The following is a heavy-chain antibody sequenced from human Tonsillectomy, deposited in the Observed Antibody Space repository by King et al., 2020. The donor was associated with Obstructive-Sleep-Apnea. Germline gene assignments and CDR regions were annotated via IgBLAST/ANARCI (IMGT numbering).Heavy chain of an antibody. CDR3: AIHYGSGSYYNPGGYFDY. V-gene: IGHV5-51*01. CDR2: NYPGDSDT. J-gene: IGHJ4*02. CDR1: GYSLTNYW. D-gene: IGHD3-10*01. Sequence: VQLVESGAEVKKPGESLKISCKGSGYSLTNYWIGWVRQVSGKGLEWMGINYPGDSDTRYSPSFQGQVTISADKSISTAYLQWSSLKASDTAMYYCAIHYGSGSYYNPGGYFDYWGQGTLVTVSS.